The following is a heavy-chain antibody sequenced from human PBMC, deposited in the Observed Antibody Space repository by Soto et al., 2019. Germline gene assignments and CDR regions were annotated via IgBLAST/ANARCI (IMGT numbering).Heavy chain of an antibody. CDR3: ARDLSGWVLTNGHFGVHV. Sequence: QVQLVQSGAEVKKPGASVMVSCKASGYTFFNYAIHWVRQAPGQKVEWKGWINAGKGNARSLHKFQDRLTFTRDTSATTPYMELGSLRYKDTAVYFCARDLSGWVLTNGHFGVHVWGQGTKVIVSS. J-gene: IGHJ6*02. CDR1: GYTFFNYA. CDR2: INAGKGNA. V-gene: IGHV1-3*01. D-gene: IGHD2-21*02.